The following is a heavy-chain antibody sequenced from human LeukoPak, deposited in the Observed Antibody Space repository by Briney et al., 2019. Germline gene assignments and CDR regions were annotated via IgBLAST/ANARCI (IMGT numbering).Heavy chain of an antibody. V-gene: IGHV4-39*07. Sequence: PSETLSLTCTVSGGSISSSNYYWGWIRQPPGKGLEYIGSIYYSGSTYYNPSLKSRVTISVDTSKNQFSLKLSSVTAADTAVYYCARAKKGGLRVRWLQLFKAFDIWGQGTMVTVSS. CDR3: ARAKKGGLRVRWLQLFKAFDI. CDR2: IYYSGST. D-gene: IGHD5-24*01. J-gene: IGHJ3*02. CDR1: GGSISSSNYY.